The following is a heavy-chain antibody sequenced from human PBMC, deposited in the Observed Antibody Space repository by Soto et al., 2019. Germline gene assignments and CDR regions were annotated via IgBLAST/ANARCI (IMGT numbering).Heavy chain of an antibody. V-gene: IGHV1-18*01. D-gene: IGHD6-19*01. CDR2: ISAYNGNT. CDR1: GYTFTSYG. CDR3: ARVLSSSGWYKWFDP. J-gene: IGHJ5*02. Sequence: AASVKVSCKASGYTFTSYGISWVRQAPGQGLEWMGWISAYNGNTNYAQKLQGRVTMTTDTSTSTAYMELRSLRSDDTAVYYCARVLSSSGWYKWFDPWGQGTLVTVSS.